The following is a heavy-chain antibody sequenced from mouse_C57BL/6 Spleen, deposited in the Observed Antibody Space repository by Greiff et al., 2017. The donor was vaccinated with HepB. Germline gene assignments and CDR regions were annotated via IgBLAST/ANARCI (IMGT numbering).Heavy chain of an antibody. CDR3: TTVYGSSSPFAY. J-gene: IGHJ3*01. D-gene: IGHD1-1*01. CDR2: IDPENGDT. Sequence: VQLQQSGAELVRPGASVKLSCTASGFNIKDDYMHWVKQRPEQGLEWIGWIDPENGDTEYASKFQGKATITADTSSNTAYLQLSSLTSEDTAVYYCTTVYGSSSPFAYWGQGTLVTVSA. V-gene: IGHV14-4*01. CDR1: GFNIKDDY.